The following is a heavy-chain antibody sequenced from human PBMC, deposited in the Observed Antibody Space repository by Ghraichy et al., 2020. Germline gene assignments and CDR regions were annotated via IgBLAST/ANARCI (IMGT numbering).Heavy chain of an antibody. V-gene: IGHV3-43*02. Sequence: GGSLRLSCAASGFTFDDYAMHWVRQAPGKGLEWVSAISGDGGRTYYADSVKGRFTISRDNSRNSLFLQMNSLRTEDTAFYFCAKESYYGSASEWFDPRGQGTLVTVSS. CDR2: ISGDGGRT. D-gene: IGHD3-10*01. CDR1: GFTFDDYA. CDR3: AKESYYGSASEWFDP. J-gene: IGHJ5*02.